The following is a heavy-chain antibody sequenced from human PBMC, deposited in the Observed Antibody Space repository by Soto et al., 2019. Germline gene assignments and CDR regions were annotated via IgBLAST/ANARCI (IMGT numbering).Heavy chain of an antibody. J-gene: IGHJ4*02. CDR1: GFIFSEST. D-gene: IGHD2-15*01. Sequence: GGSLRLSCSASGFIFSESTIYWVRQVPGKGLEAISAVSTSGRSTYYADSVKDRFTISRDNSKNTLFLQMGSLRPEDTAIYYCVKQAHGLDGVAFDYWGQGTQVTVS. CDR2: VSTSGRST. V-gene: IGHV3-64D*06. CDR3: VKQAHGLDGVAFDY.